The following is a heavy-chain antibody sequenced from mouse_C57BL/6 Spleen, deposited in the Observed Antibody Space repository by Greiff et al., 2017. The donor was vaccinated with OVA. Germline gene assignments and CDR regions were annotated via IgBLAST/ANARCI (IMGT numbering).Heavy chain of an antibody. J-gene: IGHJ4*01. CDR1: GFTFSSYG. CDR2: ISSGGSYT. Sequence: EVQLQQSGGDLVKPGGSLKLSCAASGFTFSSYGMSWVRQTPDKRLEWVATISSGGSYTYYPDSVKGRFTISRDNAKNTLYLQMSSLKSEDTAMYYCARRGGTNAMDYWGQGTSVTVSS. D-gene: IGHD4-1*01. CDR3: ARRGGTNAMDY. V-gene: IGHV5-6*01.